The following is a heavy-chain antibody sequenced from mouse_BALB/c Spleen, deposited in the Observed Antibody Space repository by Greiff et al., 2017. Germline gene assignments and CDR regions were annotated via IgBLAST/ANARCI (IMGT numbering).Heavy chain of an antibody. CDR3: ARSWDGYYPFAY. CDR1: GFTFSSFG. D-gene: IGHD2-3*01. CDR2: ISSGSSTI. V-gene: IGHV5-17*02. Sequence: EVQLVESGGGLVQPGGSRKLSCAASGFTFSSFGMHWVRQAPEKGLEWVAYISSGSSTIYYADTVKGRFTISRDNPKNTLFLQMTSLRSEDTAMYYCARSWDGYYPFAYWGQGTLVTVSA. J-gene: IGHJ3*01.